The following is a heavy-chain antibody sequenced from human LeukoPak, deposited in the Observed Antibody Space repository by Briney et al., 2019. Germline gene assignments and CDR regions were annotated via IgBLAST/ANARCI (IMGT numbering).Heavy chain of an antibody. CDR1: GFTFSSYS. J-gene: IGHJ4*02. CDR2: ISSSSSTI. D-gene: IGHD1-26*01. CDR3: ARGRLNSGLLFDY. Sequence: PGRSLRLSCAASGFTFSSYSMNWVRQAPGKGLEWVSYISSSSSTIYYADSVKGRFTISRDNAKNSLYLQMNSLRAEDTAVYYCARGRLNSGLLFDYWGQGTLVTVSS. V-gene: IGHV3-48*04.